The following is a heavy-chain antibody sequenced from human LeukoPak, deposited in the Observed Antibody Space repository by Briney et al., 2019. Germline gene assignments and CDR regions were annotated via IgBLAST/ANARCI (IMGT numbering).Heavy chain of an antibody. CDR3: ASSTTPSTYYYYYYMDV. CDR2: IYTSGST. D-gene: IGHD4-11*01. J-gene: IGHJ6*03. Sequence: PSETLSLTCTVSGGSISSYYWSWIRQPAGKGLEWIGRIYTSGSTNYNPSLKSRVTISVDKSKNQFSLKLSSVTAADTAVYYCASSTTPSTYYYYYYMDVWGKGTTVTVSS. V-gene: IGHV4-4*07. CDR1: GGSISSYY.